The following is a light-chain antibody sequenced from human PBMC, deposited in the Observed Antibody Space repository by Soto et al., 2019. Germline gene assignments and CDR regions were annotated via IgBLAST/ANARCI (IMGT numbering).Light chain of an antibody. CDR1: QSISSY. J-gene: IGKJ3*01. CDR2: AAS. Sequence: DIQMTQSPSSLSASVGDRVTITCRASQSISSYLNWYQQKPGKAPKLLIYAASSLQSGVPSRFSGSGSWTDFTLAISSLQPEYFATYYCHHSYSTLFTFGPGTKVDIK. CDR3: HHSYSTLFT. V-gene: IGKV1-39*01.